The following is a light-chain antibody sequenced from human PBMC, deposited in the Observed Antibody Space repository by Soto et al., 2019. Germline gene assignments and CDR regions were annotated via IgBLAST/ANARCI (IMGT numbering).Light chain of an antibody. V-gene: IGKV3D-20*02. CDR1: QSVSNDY. CDR3: MQSTQLPPT. CDR2: EVS. J-gene: IGKJ5*01. Sequence: EIVMTQAPATLSVSPGERATLSCRAGQSVSNDYVAWVQQNPGQSPQLLIYEVSTRVSGVPDRFSGSGSGTDFTLEISRVETDDVGIYYCMQSTQLPPTFGQGTRLE.